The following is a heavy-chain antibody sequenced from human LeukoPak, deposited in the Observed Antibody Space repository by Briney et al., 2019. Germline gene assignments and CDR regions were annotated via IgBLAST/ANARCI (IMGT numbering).Heavy chain of an antibody. D-gene: IGHD1-26*01. J-gene: IGHJ4*02. CDR1: GGSISNYY. CDR2: IHYSGST. CDR3: ARLASGRFFDY. Sequence: SETLSLTCIVSGGSISNYYWGWIRQPPGKGLEWIGSIHYSGSTYYNPSLESRVTISVDTSKNQFSLKLSSVTAADTAVHYCARLASGRFFDYWGQGTLVTVSS. V-gene: IGHV4-39*01.